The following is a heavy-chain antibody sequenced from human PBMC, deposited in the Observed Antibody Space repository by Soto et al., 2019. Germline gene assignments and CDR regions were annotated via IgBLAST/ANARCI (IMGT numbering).Heavy chain of an antibody. CDR2: ISYDGSNK. CDR3: AKDSTIGYYNSHFDY. D-gene: IGHD3-9*01. CDR1: GFTFSSYG. Sequence: GGSLRLSCAASGFTFSSYGMHWVRQAPGKGLEWVAVISYDGSNKYYADSVKGRFTISRDNSKNTLYLQMNSLRAEDTAVYYCAKDSTIGYYNSHFDYWGQGTLVTVSS. J-gene: IGHJ4*02. V-gene: IGHV3-30*18.